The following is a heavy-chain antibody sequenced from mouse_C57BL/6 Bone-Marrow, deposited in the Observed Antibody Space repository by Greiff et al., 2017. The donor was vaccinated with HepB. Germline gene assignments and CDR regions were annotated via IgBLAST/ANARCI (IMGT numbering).Heavy chain of an antibody. D-gene: IGHD2-4*01. CDR2: IDPSDSYT. V-gene: IGHV1-69*01. CDR3: ARDDYEGLFDY. CDR1: GYTFTSYW. J-gene: IGHJ2*01. Sequence: QVQLQQPGAELVMPGASVKLSCKASGYTFTSYWMHWVKQRPGQGLEWIGEIDPSDSYTNYNQKFKGKSTLTVDKSSSTAYMQLSSLTSEDSAVYYCARDDYEGLFDYWGQGTTLTVSS.